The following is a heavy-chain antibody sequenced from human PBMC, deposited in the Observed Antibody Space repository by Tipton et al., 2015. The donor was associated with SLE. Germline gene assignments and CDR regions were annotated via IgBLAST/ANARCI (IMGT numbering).Heavy chain of an antibody. D-gene: IGHD5-24*01. J-gene: IGHJ4*02. V-gene: IGHV4-59*01. CDR1: GGSISSNY. Sequence: TLSLTCTVSGGSISSNYWSWIRQSPGRGLEWIGYIYHSGSTYYHPSLKSRVTISVDTSNNQFSLTLNSVTAADTAVYYCARFMRGGYNAKYYFDYWGQGNLVTVSS. CDR2: IYHSGST. CDR3: ARFMRGGYNAKYYFDY.